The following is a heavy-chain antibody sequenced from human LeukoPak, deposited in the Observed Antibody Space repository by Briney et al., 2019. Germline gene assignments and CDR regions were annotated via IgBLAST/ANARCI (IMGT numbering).Heavy chain of an antibody. CDR2: IIPIFGTA. V-gene: IGHV1-69*13. J-gene: IGHJ5*02. Sequence: ASVKVSCKASGGTFSSYAISWVRQAPGQGLEWMGGIIPIFGTANYAQKFQGRVTITADESTSTAYMELSGLRSEDTAVYYCARAGIAAAGTSSWFDPWGQGTLVTVSS. CDR1: GGTFSSYA. D-gene: IGHD6-13*01. CDR3: ARAGIAAAGTSSWFDP.